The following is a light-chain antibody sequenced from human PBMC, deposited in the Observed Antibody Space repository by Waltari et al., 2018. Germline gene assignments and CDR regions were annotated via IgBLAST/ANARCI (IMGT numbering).Light chain of an antibody. V-gene: IGLV1-36*01. CDR3: ATWDDSLNAVL. Sequence: QSVLTQPPSVSGAPRQRVTISCSGSSSNIGDNAVSWYQQLPGKPPKLLLFYDDLLASGASDRFSGSKSGISASLAISGLQSEDEATYYCATWDDSLNAVLFGGGTKLTVL. J-gene: IGLJ2*01. CDR1: SSNIGDNA. CDR2: YDD.